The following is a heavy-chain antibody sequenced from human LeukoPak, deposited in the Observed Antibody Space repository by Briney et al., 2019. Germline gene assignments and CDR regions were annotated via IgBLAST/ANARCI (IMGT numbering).Heavy chain of an antibody. CDR1: GFTFSSYA. CDR3: ARAPLGVGEDY. D-gene: IGHD3-16*01. J-gene: IGHJ4*02. CDR2: ISSNGGST. V-gene: IGHV3-64*01. Sequence: PGGSLRLSCAASGFTFSSYAMHWVRQAPGKGLEYVSAISSNGGSTYYANSVKGRFTISRDNSKNTLYLQMGSLRAEDMAVYYCARAPLGVGEDYWGQGTLVTVSS.